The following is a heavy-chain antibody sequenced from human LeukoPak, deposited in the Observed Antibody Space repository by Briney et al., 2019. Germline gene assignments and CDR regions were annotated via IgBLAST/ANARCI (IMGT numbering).Heavy chain of an antibody. CDR2: IAHHGDDK. V-gene: IGHV3-30*02. Sequence: PGGSLKLSYAASGFIFSKSAMHWVRQSPGKGLEWVAYIAHHGDDKYYVDSVKSRFTISRDNSRRTLYLQMNSLRPDDTARYYCAKDGSWSCTDWGQGTPVTVSS. CDR1: GFIFSKSA. CDR3: AKDGSWSCTD. D-gene: IGHD2-8*02. J-gene: IGHJ4*02.